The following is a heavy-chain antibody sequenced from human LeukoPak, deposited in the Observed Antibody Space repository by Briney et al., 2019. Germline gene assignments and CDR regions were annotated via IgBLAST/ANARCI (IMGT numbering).Heavy chain of an antibody. CDR1: GGSLSSFY. CDR3: ARHDPIVGTPDAFDI. V-gene: IGHV4-59*08. CDR2: IYYSGST. D-gene: IGHD1-26*01. J-gene: IGHJ3*02. Sequence: SETPSLTRTVSGGSLSSFYWGWVRQPPGKGLGWISYIYYSGSTDYNPSLKSRVTISLDTSKNQFSLKLSSVTAADTAVYYCARHDPIVGTPDAFDIWGQGTMVTVSS.